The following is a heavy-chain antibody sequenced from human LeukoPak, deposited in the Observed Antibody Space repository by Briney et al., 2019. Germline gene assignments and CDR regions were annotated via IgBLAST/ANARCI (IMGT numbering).Heavy chain of an antibody. Sequence: PGGSLRLSCAASGFTFSSYAMHWVRQAPGKGLEWVAVISYDGSNKYYADSVKGRFTISRDNSKNTLYLQMNSLRAEDTAVYYCARAHTRSRAAFDIWGQGTMVTVSS. V-gene: IGHV3-30-3*01. CDR3: ARAHTRSRAAFDI. J-gene: IGHJ3*02. CDR1: GFTFSSYA. D-gene: IGHD2-2*02. CDR2: ISYDGSNK.